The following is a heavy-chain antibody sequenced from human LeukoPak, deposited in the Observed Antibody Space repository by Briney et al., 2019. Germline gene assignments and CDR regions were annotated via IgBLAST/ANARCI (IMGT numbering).Heavy chain of an antibody. CDR1: GGSISSSSYY. CDR2: IYYSGST. J-gene: IGHJ4*02. Sequence: PSETLSLTCTVSGGSISSSSYYWGWIRQPPGKGVEWIGSIYYSGSTYYNPSLKSRVTISVDTSKNQFSLNLSSVTAADTAVYYCARSLERRDTIFGINDYWGEGTLVTVSS. D-gene: IGHD3-3*01. CDR3: ARSLERRDTIFGINDY. V-gene: IGHV4-39*01.